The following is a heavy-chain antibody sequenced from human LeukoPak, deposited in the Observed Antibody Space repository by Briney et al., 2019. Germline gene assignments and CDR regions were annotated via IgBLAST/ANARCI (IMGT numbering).Heavy chain of an antibody. D-gene: IGHD2-2*02. V-gene: IGHV1-69*01. CDR1: GGTFSSYA. J-gene: IGHJ4*02. CDR2: IIPIFGTA. CDR3: AVGLGYCSSTSCYMDY. Sequence: SVKVSCKASGGTFSSYAISWVRQAPGQGLEWMGGIIPIFGTANYAQKFQSRVTITADESTSTAYMELSSLRSEDTAVYYCAVGLGYCSSTSCYMDYWGQGTLATVSS.